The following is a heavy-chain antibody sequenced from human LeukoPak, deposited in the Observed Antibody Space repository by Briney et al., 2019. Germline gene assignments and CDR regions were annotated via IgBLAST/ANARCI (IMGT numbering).Heavy chain of an antibody. CDR3: ARGPDSSSWYLGGYYYYMDV. D-gene: IGHD6-13*01. CDR2: IYYSGST. V-gene: IGHV4-30-4*08. CDR1: GGSISSGDYY. J-gene: IGHJ6*03. Sequence: SQTLPLTCTVSGGSISSGDYYWSWIRQPPGKGLEWIGYIYYSGSTYYNPSLKSRVTISVDTSKNQFSLKLSSVTAADTAVYYCARGPDSSSWYLGGYYYYMDVWGKGTTVTVSS.